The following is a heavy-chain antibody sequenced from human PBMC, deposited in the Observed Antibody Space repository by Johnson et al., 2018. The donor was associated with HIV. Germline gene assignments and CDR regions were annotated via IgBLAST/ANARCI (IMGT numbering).Heavy chain of an antibody. J-gene: IGHJ3*02. Sequence: VQLVESGGSVIRPGGSLRLSCAGSGFTFDDYSMSWVRQAPGKGLEWVSGINWNGDTTGYDDSVKGRFTVSRDNGKNSLYLQMNSLRVEDTAVYYCARDRRDDLYRRQLVLRGQNAFDIWGQGTLVTVSS. CDR2: INWNGDTT. CDR1: GFTFDDYS. V-gene: IGHV3-20*04. D-gene: IGHD6-13*01. CDR3: ARDRRDDLYRRQLVLRGQNAFDI.